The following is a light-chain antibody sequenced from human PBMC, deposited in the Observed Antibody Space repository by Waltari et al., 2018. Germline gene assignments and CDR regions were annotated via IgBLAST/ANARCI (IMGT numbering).Light chain of an antibody. V-gene: IGLV3-1*01. Sequence: SYELTQPPSVSVSPGQTASITCSGDTLGEKYSCWYQQNPGQSPVLVIYQDSKRPSGIPERFSGSNSGNTATLTISGTQAMDEADYYCQAWDSSTKVFGGGTKLTVL. CDR2: QDS. CDR3: QAWDSSTKV. J-gene: IGLJ2*01. CDR1: TLGEKY.